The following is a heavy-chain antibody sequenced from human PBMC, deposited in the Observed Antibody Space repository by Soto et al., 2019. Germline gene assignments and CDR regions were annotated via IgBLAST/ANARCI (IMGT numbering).Heavy chain of an antibody. Sequence: QVQLVQSGAEVKKPGSSVKVSCKASGGTFSSYAISWVRQAPGQGLEWMGGIIPIFGTANYAQKFQGRVTITADESTSTAYMELSSLRSEDTAVYYCARVLTQWSPWGYYGMDVWGQGTTVTVSS. D-gene: IGHD2-15*01. CDR2: IIPIFGTA. J-gene: IGHJ6*02. V-gene: IGHV1-69*01. CDR1: GGTFSSYA. CDR3: ARVLTQWSPWGYYGMDV.